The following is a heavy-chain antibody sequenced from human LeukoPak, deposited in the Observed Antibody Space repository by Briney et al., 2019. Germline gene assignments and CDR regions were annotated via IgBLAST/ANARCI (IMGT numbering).Heavy chain of an antibody. D-gene: IGHD2-15*01. CDR3: AMDCSGGTCYAAGGDY. Sequence: SETLSLTCTVSGGSISRSSYYWGWIHQPPGKGLEWIGSIYYSGNNYYNPSLKSRVTISVDTLKNLFSLKLRSVTAADTAVYYCAMDCSGGTCYAAGGDYWGQGTLVTVSS. V-gene: IGHV4-39*01. CDR1: GGSISRSSYY. CDR2: IYYSGNN. J-gene: IGHJ4*02.